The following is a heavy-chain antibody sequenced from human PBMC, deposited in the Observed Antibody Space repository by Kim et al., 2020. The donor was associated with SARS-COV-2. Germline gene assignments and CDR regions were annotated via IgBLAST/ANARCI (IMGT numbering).Heavy chain of an antibody. CDR1: GFTFSSYA. CDR2: ISGSGGST. CDR3: AKGGSSWYGSGSYYQTFDY. Sequence: GGSLRLSCAASGFTFSSYAMSWVRQAPGKGLEWVSAISGSGGSTYYADSVKGRFTISRDNSKNTLYLQMNSLRAEDTAVYYCAKGGSSWYGSGSYYQTFDYWGQGTLVTVSS. D-gene: IGHD3-10*01. V-gene: IGHV3-23*01. J-gene: IGHJ4*02.